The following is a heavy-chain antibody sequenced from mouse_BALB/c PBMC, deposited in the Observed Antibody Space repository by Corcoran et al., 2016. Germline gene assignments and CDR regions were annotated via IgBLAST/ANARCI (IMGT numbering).Heavy chain of an antibody. D-gene: IGHD1-1*01. CDR1: GYTFTNYG. J-gene: IGHJ4*01. V-gene: IGHV9-3-1*01. Sequence: QIQLVQSGPELKKPGETVKISCKASGYTFTNYGMNWVKQAPGKGLKWMGWINTYTGEPTYADDFKGRFAFSLETSASTVYLQINNLKNEDTATYFCARDGSGAMDYWGQGTSVTVSS. CDR3: ARDGSGAMDY. CDR2: INTYTGEP.